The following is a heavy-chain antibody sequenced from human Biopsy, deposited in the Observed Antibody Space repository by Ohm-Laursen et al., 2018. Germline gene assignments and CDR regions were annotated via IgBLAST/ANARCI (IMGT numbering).Heavy chain of an antibody. V-gene: IGHV4-34*01. CDR3: VRGVDYYDPYHYYALDV. CDR2: INHSGRT. CDR1: GESFNGYY. J-gene: IGHJ6*02. D-gene: IGHD3-22*01. Sequence: ETLSLTCAVYGESFNGYYWSWIRQTPGKGLEWIGEINHSGRTNYNPSLKSRVTISVDTSKNQFSLKVRSVTAADTAVYYCVRGVDYYDPYHYYALDVWGQGTTVTVSS.